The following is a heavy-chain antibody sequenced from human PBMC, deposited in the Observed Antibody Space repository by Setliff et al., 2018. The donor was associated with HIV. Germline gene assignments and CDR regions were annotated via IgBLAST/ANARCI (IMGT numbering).Heavy chain of an antibody. V-gene: IGHV3-15*01. Sequence: PGGSLRLSCAGSGFNFKNAWMSWVRQAPGKGLEWVGRIKSRVDGETTAYAAPLKGRFTISRDDSKNTLYLQMDSLCTEDTAVYYCILLGMHGAFDIWGQGTMVTVSS. CDR3: ILLGMHGAFDI. CDR1: GFNFKNAW. CDR2: IKSRVDGETT. J-gene: IGHJ3*02. D-gene: IGHD7-27*01.